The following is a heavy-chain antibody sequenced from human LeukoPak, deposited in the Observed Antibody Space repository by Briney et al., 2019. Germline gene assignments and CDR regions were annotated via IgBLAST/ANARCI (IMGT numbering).Heavy chain of an antibody. CDR2: IIPIFGTA. CDR1: GGTFSSYA. V-gene: IGHV1-69*05. Sequence: SVKVSCKASGGTFSSYAISWVRQAPGQGLEWMGGIIPIFGTANYAQKFQGRVTITTDESTSTAYVELSSLRPEDTAVYYCARYSSSFGPGGYYFDYWGQGTLVTVSS. D-gene: IGHD6-6*01. J-gene: IGHJ4*02. CDR3: ARYSSSFGPGGYYFDY.